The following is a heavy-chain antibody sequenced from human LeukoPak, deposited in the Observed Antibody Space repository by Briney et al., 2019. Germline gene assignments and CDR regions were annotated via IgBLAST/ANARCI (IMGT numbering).Heavy chain of an antibody. V-gene: IGHV3-23*01. CDR1: GFTFRSYA. J-gene: IGHJ4*02. D-gene: IGHD4-17*01. CDR2: ISGSGGST. CDR3: AKVSTVTTWDYFAY. Sequence: GGSLRLSCVASGFTFRSYAMTWVRQAPGKGLEWVSAISGSGGSTYSADSVKGRFTISRDNSKNTLYLQMNSLRVEDTAVYYCAKVSTVTTWDYFAYWGQGTLVTVSS.